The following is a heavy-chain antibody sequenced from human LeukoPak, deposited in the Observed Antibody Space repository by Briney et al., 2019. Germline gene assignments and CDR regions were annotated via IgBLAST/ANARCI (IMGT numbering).Heavy chain of an antibody. CDR1: GFTFSSYS. CDR3: AKCPVTFGGVIIVTTGYFDY. V-gene: IGHV3-21*01. D-gene: IGHD3-16*02. CDR2: ISSSSSYI. Sequence: PGGSLRLSCAASGFTFSSYSMNWVRQAPGKGLEWVSSISSSSSYIYYVDSVTGRFTISRDNAKKSVYLQMNSLRAEDTAVYYCAKCPVTFGGVIIVTTGYFDYWGQGTLVTVSS. J-gene: IGHJ4*02.